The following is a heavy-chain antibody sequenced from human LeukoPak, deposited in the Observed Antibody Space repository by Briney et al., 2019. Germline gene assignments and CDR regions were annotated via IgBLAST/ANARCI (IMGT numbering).Heavy chain of an antibody. V-gene: IGHV4-59*08. CDR2: IYYSGST. CDR1: GGSISSYY. Sequence: ETLSLTCTVSGGSISSYYWSWIRQPPGKGLEWIGYIYYSGSTNYNPSLKSRVTISVDTSKNQFSLKLSSVTAADTAVYYCARHESGSYDFDYFDYWGQGTLVTVSS. CDR3: ARHESGSYDFDYFDY. J-gene: IGHJ4*02. D-gene: IGHD1-26*01.